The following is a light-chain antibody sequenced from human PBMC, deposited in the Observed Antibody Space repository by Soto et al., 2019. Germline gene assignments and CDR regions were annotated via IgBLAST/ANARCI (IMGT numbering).Light chain of an antibody. J-gene: IGKJ1*01. Sequence: DVQMTQSPSTLSATVGDRVTISCRASQDIYTYVAWYRRKPGKSPELLISGASTLESGVPPRFIGSGSGSEFTLTIASLQPEDFATYYCQYYTLSSGPFGQGTKVE. CDR1: QDIYTY. V-gene: IGKV1-5*01. CDR3: QYYTLSSGP. CDR2: GAS.